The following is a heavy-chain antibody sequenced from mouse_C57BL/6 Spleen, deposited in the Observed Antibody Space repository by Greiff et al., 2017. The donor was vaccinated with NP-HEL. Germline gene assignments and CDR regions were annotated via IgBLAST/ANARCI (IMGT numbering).Heavy chain of an antibody. CDR3: ASLYYYGRSWAMDY. D-gene: IGHD1-1*01. CDR2: IRNKANGYTT. CDR1: GFTFTDYY. V-gene: IGHV7-3*01. J-gene: IGHJ4*01. Sequence: EVMLVESGGGLVQPGGSLSLSCAASGFTFTDYYMSWVRQPPGKALEWLGFIRNKANGYTTEYSASVKGRFTTSRDNSQSILNLQMNGLRAEDSAAYYCASLYYYGRSWAMDYWGQGTSVTVSS.